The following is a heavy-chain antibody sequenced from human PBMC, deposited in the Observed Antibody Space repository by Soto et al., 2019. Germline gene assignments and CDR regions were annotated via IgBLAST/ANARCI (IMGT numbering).Heavy chain of an antibody. Sequence: SVKVSCKASGGTFSSYAISWVRQAPGQGLEWMGGIIPIFGTANYAQKFQGRVTITADESTSTAYIELSSLRCEDTAVYYCARSTRGSGSYDLDYYYYYGMDVWGQGTTVTVSS. J-gene: IGHJ6*02. V-gene: IGHV1-69*13. CDR2: IIPIFGTA. CDR1: GGTFSSYA. CDR3: ARSTRGSGSYDLDYYYYYGMDV. D-gene: IGHD3-10*01.